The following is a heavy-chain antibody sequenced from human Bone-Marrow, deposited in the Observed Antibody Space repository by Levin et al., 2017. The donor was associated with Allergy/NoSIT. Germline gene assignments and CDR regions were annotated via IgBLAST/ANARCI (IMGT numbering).Heavy chain of an antibody. J-gene: IGHJ4*02. CDR2: FDPEDGEI. CDR3: ATGPGGRRGVDY. CDR1: GYTLTALS. V-gene: IGHV1-24*01. Sequence: ASVKVSCKVSGYTLTALSIHWVRQAPGKGLEWMGGFDPEDGEIVYAQNFQGRVTMTEDTSTDTAYMELSSLRSEDTAVYYCATGPGGRRGVDYWGQGTLVTVSS. D-gene: IGHD3-16*01.